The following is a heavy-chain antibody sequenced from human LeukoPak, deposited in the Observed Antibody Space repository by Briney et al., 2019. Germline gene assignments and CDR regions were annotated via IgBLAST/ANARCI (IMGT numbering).Heavy chain of an antibody. CDR3: ARLGTVTAEDY. V-gene: IGHV4-59*08. CDR1: GGSISSYY. D-gene: IGHD4-17*01. CDR2: IYYSGST. J-gene: IGHJ4*02. Sequence: PSETLSLTCTVSGGSISSYYWSWIRQPPGKGLEWIGYIYYSGSTNYNPSLKSRVTISVDTSKNQFSLKLSSVTAADTAVYYCARLGTVTAEDYWGQGTLVTVSS.